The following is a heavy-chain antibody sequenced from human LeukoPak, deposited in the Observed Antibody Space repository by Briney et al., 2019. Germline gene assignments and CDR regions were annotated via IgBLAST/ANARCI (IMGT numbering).Heavy chain of an antibody. CDR2: ISSSSSYI. Sequence: GGSLRPSCAASGFTFSSYSMNWVRQAPGKGLEWVSSISSSSSYIYYADSVKGRFTISRDNAKNSLYLQMNSLRAEDTAVYYCARESGSSLSSPFDYWGQGTLVTVSS. CDR1: GFTFSSYS. CDR3: ARESGSSLSSPFDY. J-gene: IGHJ4*02. V-gene: IGHV3-21*01. D-gene: IGHD6-6*01.